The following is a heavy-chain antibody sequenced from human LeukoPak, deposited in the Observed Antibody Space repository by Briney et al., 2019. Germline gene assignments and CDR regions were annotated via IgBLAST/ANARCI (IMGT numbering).Heavy chain of an antibody. CDR1: GYSINSAHY. J-gene: IGHJ4*02. V-gene: IGHV4-38-2*01. CDR2: ISQSAIA. CDR3: ARASVEHRIVAGDYFDY. Sequence: PSETLSLTCAVSGYSINSAHYWVWIRQPPGKGLEWIGNISQSAIASYNPSLKSRVTISVDTSKNQFSLKMTSLTAADTAVYFCARASVEHRIVAGDYFDYSGRGTLVTVSS. D-gene: IGHD2-15*01.